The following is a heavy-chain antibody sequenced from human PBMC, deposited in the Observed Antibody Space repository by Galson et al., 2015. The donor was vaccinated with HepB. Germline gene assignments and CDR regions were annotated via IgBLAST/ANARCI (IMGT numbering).Heavy chain of an antibody. V-gene: IGHV4-39*01. CDR3: ASYGDYYDAFDI. J-gene: IGHJ3*02. Sequence: SETLSLTCTVSGGSISSSSYYWGWIRQPPGKGLEWIGSIYYSGSTYYNPSLKSRVTISVDTSKNQFSLKLSSVTAADTAVYYCASYGDYYDAFDIWGQGTTVTVSS. CDR1: GGSISSSSYY. CDR2: IYYSGST. D-gene: IGHD4-17*01.